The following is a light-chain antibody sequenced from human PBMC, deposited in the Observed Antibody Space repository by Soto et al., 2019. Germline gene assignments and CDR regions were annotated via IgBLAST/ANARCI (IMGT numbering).Light chain of an antibody. CDR2: GNT. CDR1: SSNIGAGYE. CDR3: PSYERSLSASYV. V-gene: IGLV1-40*01. J-gene: IGLJ1*01. Sequence: QSVLTQPPSVSGAPGQRVTISCTGSSSNIGAGYEVHWYQHLPGKAPKLLIYGNTNRPSGVPDRFSGSKSGTSASLAITWLQAEDEADYSCPSYERSLSASYVFGGGTKLTVL.